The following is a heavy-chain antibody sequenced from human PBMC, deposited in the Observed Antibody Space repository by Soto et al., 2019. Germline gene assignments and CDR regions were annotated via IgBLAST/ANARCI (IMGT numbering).Heavy chain of an antibody. J-gene: IGHJ4*02. CDR3: VRDDIGVGIDY. V-gene: IGHV3-74*01. Sequence: LRLSCAASEFTFSNYAMSWVRQAPGKGLVWVSHINSDGTSATYADSVKGRFTISRDNAKNTLYLQMNSLRAEDTAVYYCVRDDIGVGIDYWGLGTLVTVSS. CDR1: EFTFSNYA. CDR2: INSDGTSA. D-gene: IGHD1-26*01.